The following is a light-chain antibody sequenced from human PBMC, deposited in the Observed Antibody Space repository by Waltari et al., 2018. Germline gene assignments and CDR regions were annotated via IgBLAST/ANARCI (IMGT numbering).Light chain of an antibody. Sequence: QSALTQPPSTSGTPGQRVPISCSGITSNIGVNTVNWYQVLPGTAPKLLIYGNDQRPSGVPDRFSASKSGSSASLAISGLQSEDEADYYCAAWDDRLFGPVFGTGTEVTVL. CDR3: AAWDDRLFGPV. CDR2: GND. J-gene: IGLJ1*01. CDR1: TSNIGVNT. V-gene: IGLV1-44*01.